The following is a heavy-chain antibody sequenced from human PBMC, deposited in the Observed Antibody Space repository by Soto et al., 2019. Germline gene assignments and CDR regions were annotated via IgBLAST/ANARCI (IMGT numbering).Heavy chain of an antibody. D-gene: IGHD6-19*01. CDR1: GFTFSSYD. J-gene: IGHJ4*02. CDR3: GRDPPGSGWSLDY. V-gene: IGHV3-13*01. Sequence: GGSLRLSCAASGFTFSSYDMHWVRQATGKGLEWVSAIGTAGDTYYPGSVKGRFTISRENAEHTLYLQMNSLRVEDTAVYYCGRDPPGSGWSLDYWGQGTLVTVSS. CDR2: IGTAGDT.